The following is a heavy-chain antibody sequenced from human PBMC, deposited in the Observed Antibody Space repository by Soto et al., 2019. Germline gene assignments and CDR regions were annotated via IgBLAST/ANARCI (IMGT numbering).Heavy chain of an antibody. CDR3: ARPPIAAAGHYYYMDV. D-gene: IGHD6-13*01. Sequence: SETLSLTCTVSGGSISSYYWSWIRQPPGKGLEWIGYIYYSGSTNYNPSLKSRVTISVDTSKNQFSLKLSSVTAADTAVYYCARPPIAAAGHYYYMDVWGKGTTVTVSS. CDR2: IYYSGST. V-gene: IGHV4-59*08. J-gene: IGHJ6*03. CDR1: GGSISSYY.